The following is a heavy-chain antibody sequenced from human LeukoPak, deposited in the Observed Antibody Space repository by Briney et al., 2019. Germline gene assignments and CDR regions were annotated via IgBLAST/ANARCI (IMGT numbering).Heavy chain of an antibody. V-gene: IGHV4-34*01. J-gene: IGHJ4*02. Sequence: PSETLSLTCTVSGGSIGSYYWSWIRQPPGKGLEWIGEINHSGSTNYNPSLKSRVTISVDTSKNQFSLKLSSVTAADTAVYYCARGLEYSSGWYPRMDYWGQGTLVTVSS. CDR1: GGSIGSYY. CDR2: INHSGST. CDR3: ARGLEYSSGWYPRMDY. D-gene: IGHD6-19*01.